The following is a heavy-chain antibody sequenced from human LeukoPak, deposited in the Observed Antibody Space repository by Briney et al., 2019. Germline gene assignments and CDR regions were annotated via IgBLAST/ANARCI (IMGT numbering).Heavy chain of an antibody. CDR2: IIPIFGTA. V-gene: IGHV1-69*05. D-gene: IGHD3-3*01. CDR1: GGTFSSYA. CDR3: ARVPGHYDFWSGYYGVLDY. J-gene: IGHJ4*02. Sequence: GASVKVSCKASGGTFSSYAISWVRQAPGQGLEWMGGIIPIFGTANYAQKFQGRVTITTDESTSTAYMELSSLRSEDTAVYYCARVPGHYDFWSGYYGVLDYWGQGTLVTVSS.